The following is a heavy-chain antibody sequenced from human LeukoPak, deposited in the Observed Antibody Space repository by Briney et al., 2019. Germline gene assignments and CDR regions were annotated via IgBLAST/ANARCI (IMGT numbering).Heavy chain of an antibody. J-gene: IGHJ5*02. CDR2: VYYIGTA. D-gene: IGHD6-6*01. CDR1: GGSVKSPDSY. Sequence: SETLSLTCIVSGGSVKSPDSYWSWIRQPPGKGLEWIGNVYYIGTASYNSSLKSRVTISVDTSKNQFSLEMTSVTAADTAVHYCARNTSSSPWFDPWGQGTLVTVSS. CDR3: ARNTSSSPWFDP. V-gene: IGHV4-61*08.